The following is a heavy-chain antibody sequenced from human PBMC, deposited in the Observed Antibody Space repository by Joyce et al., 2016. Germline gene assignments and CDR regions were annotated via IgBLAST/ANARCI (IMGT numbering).Heavy chain of an antibody. CDR3: ATAFRDYFDSSGFLHS. CDR2: ISYDGSNK. J-gene: IGHJ5*02. V-gene: IGHV3-30*03. Sequence: QVQPVESGGGVVQPGRSLRLSCVASRFTFSGYGMHWVRQAPGKGLDWVAVISYDGSNKYYADSVKGRFTISRDNSKNTLYLQRNSLRAEDTAMYYCATAFRDYFDSSGFLHSWGQGTLVTVSS. CDR1: RFTFSGYG. D-gene: IGHD3-22*01.